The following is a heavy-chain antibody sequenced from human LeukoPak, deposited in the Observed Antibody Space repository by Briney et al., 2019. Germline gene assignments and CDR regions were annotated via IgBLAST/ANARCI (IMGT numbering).Heavy chain of an antibody. CDR3: ARAGGYYDILTGRGLLDDAFDI. CDR1: GGSISSYY. J-gene: IGHJ3*02. D-gene: IGHD3-9*01. CDR2: IYYSGST. V-gene: IGHV4-59*01. Sequence: SETLSLTCTVSGGSISSYYWSWIRQPPGKGLEWIGYIYYSGSTNYNPSLKSRVTISVDTSKNQFSLKLSSVTAADTAVYYCARAGGYYDILTGRGLLDDAFDIWGQGTMDTVSS.